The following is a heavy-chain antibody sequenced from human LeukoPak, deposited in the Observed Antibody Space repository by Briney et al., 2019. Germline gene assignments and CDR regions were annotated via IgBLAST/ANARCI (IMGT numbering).Heavy chain of an antibody. CDR2: ISGSGGCS. Sequence: GGSLTLSCVASGFTFISYAMSCVRPAPGKGVDWVSAISGSGGCSCYADSVWGRFTISRHNSKNTLYLQVNSLRAEETAVHYCSKDRSRRFYDYWGQGTLVTVSS. V-gene: IGHV3-23*01. CDR1: GFTFISYA. J-gene: IGHJ4*02. CDR3: SKDRSRRFYDY.